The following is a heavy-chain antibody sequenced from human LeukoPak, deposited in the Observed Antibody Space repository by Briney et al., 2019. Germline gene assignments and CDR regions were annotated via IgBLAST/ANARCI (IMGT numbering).Heavy chain of an antibody. CDR1: GFTFSSYW. CDR2: INSDGSST. D-gene: IGHD1-26*01. Sequence: GGSLRLSCAASGFTFSSYWMHWVRQAPGKGLVWVSRINSDGSSTSYADSVKGRFTISRDNAKNTLYRQMNSLRAEDTAVYYXTLGATLHDYWGQGTLVTVSS. J-gene: IGHJ4*02. V-gene: IGHV3-74*01. CDR3: TLGATLHDY.